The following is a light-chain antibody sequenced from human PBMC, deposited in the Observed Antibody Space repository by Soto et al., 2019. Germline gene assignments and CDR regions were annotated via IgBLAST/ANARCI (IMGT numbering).Light chain of an antibody. CDR2: KDS. Sequence: SYELTQPPSVSVSPGQTARIPCSGDALPKQYAYWYQQKPGQAPVLVIVKDSERPSGIPERFPGSSSGTTVTLTINGVQAGDEADYYCQSADSSGTYVIFGGGTKVTVL. V-gene: IGLV3-25*02. CDR3: QSADSSGTYVI. CDR1: ALPKQY. J-gene: IGLJ2*01.